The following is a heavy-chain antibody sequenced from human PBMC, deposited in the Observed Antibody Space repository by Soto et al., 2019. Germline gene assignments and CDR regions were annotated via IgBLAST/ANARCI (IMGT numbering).Heavy chain of an antibody. CDR3: AREEGPLLTSTFDI. Sequence: ASVKVSCKASGGTFSSYAISWVRQAPGQGLEWMGGIIPIFGTANYAQKFQGRVTITADESTSTAYMELSSLRSEDTAVYYCAREEGPLLTSTFDIWAQGTMVTVSS. CDR1: GGTFSSYA. V-gene: IGHV1-69*13. J-gene: IGHJ3*02. CDR2: IIPIFGTA.